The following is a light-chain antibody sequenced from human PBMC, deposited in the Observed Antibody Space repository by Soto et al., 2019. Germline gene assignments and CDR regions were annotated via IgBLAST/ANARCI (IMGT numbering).Light chain of an antibody. CDR1: QSISDY. Sequence: DIQMTQSPSSLSASVGDRITITCRTSQSISDYLNWYQQKPGEAPKVLISAASSLQGGAPSRFSGSGSGTDFSLTISSLQPEDFGTYYCQQYFNTPITFGQGTRLEI. V-gene: IGKV1-39*01. J-gene: IGKJ5*01. CDR2: AAS. CDR3: QQYFNTPIT.